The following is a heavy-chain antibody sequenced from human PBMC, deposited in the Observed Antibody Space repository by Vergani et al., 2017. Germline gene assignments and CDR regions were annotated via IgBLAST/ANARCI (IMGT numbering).Heavy chain of an antibody. D-gene: IGHD6-19*01. CDR1: GESFSDYY. CDR3: ARHPKRVAGRRNWFDP. V-gene: IGHV4-34*01. CDR2: INHSGST. J-gene: IGHJ5*02. Sequence: QVQLHQWGAGLLKPSETLSLTCAVYGESFSDYYWSWIRQPPGKGLEWIGEINHSGSTNYNPSLKSRVTISVDTSKNQFPLKLTSVTAADTAVYYCARHPKRVAGRRNWFDPWGQGTLVTVSS.